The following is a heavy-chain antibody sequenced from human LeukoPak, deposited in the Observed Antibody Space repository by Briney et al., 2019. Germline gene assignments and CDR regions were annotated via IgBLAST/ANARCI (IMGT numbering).Heavy chain of an antibody. Sequence: GGSLRLSCAASGFTFSTFWMSWVRQAPGKGLEWVANIKEDGSEKYYVDSMKGRFTVSRDNAKNSLYLQMDSLRAEDTAVYYCARGGTFVSDYWGQGTLVTVSS. CDR2: IKEDGSEK. CDR3: ARGGTFVSDY. D-gene: IGHD1-1*01. V-gene: IGHV3-7*01. J-gene: IGHJ4*02. CDR1: GFTFSTFW.